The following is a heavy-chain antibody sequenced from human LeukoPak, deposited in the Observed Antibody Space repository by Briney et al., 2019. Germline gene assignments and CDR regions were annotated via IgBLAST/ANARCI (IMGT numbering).Heavy chain of an antibody. CDR2: IKQDGSEK. CDR1: GFTFSSYW. CDR3: ARDGIMTNSAWDFDY. V-gene: IGHV3-7*01. Sequence: GGSLRLSCAASGFTFSSYWMSWVRQAPGKGLEWVANIKQDGSEKYYVDSVKGRFTISRDNAKNSLYLQMNSLRAEDTAVYYCARDGIMTNSAWDFDYWGQGTLVTVSS. J-gene: IGHJ4*02. D-gene: IGHD6-19*01.